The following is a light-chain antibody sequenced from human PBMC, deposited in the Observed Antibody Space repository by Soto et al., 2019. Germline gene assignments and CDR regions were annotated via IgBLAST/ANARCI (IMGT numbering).Light chain of an antibody. CDR3: SSKTSCGTLYV. J-gene: IGLJ1*01. CDR2: EVT. Sequence: QSVLTQPASVSGYPGQSITISCTGTSSDVGASKYVSWYQQHPGEAPKLILYEVTYRPSGVSNRFSGAKSGNTASLTVSGLRAEDEADYYCSSKTSCGTLYVFGAGTKVTVL. V-gene: IGLV2-14*01. CDR1: SSDVGASKY.